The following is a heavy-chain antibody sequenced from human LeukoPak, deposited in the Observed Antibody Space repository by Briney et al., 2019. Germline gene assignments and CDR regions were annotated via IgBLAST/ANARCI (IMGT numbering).Heavy chain of an antibody. D-gene: IGHD3-10*01. J-gene: IGHJ4*02. Sequence: SETLSLTCAVYGGSFSGYYWSWIRQPPGKGLAWLGEIKHSGTTNYNPSLKSRVTMSLDTSKNQFSLKLRSVTAADTAVYYCARGRRGFDVSGTYIFDSWGQGVLVTVSS. CDR3: ARGRRGFDVSGTYIFDS. V-gene: IGHV4-34*01. CDR2: IKHSGTT. CDR1: GGSFSGYY.